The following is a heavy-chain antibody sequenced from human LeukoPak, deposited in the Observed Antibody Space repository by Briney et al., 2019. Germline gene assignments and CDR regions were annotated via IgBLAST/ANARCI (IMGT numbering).Heavy chain of an antibody. D-gene: IGHD3-10*01. V-gene: IGHV3-23*01. CDR2: ISGNGGST. CDR3: ARLEYYYVSGNYYKLFDY. Sequence: GGSLRLSCAASGFTFSSYAMSWVRQAPGKGLEWVSAISGNGGSTYYADSVKGRFTISRDNSKNTLYLQMNSLRAEDTAVYYCARLEYYYVSGNYYKLFDYWGQGTLVTVCS. J-gene: IGHJ4*02. CDR1: GFTFSSYA.